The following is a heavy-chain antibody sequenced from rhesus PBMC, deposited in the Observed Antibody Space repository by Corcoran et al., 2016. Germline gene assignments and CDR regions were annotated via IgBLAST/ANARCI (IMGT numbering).Heavy chain of an antibody. Sequence: QVQLQQWGEGLVKPSETLSLTCAVYGGSISSNYWSWIRQPPGKGLEWIGRIRSGGSTNYNPSLKSRVTISIDTSKNQFSLKLSSVTAADTAVDYCARGGSIQRVSWSGLDSWGQGVVVTVSS. CDR3: ARGGSIQRVSWSGLDS. CDR2: IRSGGST. CDR1: GGSISSNY. D-gene: IGHD5-24*01. V-gene: IGHV4-160*01. J-gene: IGHJ6*01.